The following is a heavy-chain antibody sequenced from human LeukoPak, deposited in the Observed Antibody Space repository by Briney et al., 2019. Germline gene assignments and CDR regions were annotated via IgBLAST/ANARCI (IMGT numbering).Heavy chain of an antibody. CDR2: IYYSGST. CDR3: ARFDYRRFDY. V-gene: IGHV4-59*11. Sequence: SETLSFTCTVSGGSISSHYWSWIRQPPGKGLEWIGYIYYSGSTSYNPSLKSRVTISVDTSKNQFSLKLSSVTAADTAVYYCARFDYRRFDYWGQGTLVTVSS. D-gene: IGHD4-11*01. J-gene: IGHJ4*02. CDR1: GGSISSHY.